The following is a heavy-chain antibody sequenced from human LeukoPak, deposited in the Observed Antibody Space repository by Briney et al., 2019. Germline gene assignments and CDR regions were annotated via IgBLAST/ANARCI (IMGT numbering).Heavy chain of an antibody. D-gene: IGHD3-10*01. CDR2: ISSGGDSI. CDR3: ASGSYGSGFYYFYYMDV. CDR1: GIAFSDHY. Sequence: GGSLRLSCAASGIAFSDHYMSWIRQAPGKGLEWLSYISSGGDSIYYADSVKGRFTISRDNAKNSVSLQMNSLRAEDTAVYYCASGSYGSGFYYFYYMDVWGKGTTVTVSS. V-gene: IGHV3-11*04. J-gene: IGHJ6*03.